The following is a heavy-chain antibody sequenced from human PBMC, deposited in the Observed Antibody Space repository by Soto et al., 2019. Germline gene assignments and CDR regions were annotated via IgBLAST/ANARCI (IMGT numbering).Heavy chain of an antibody. Sequence: PGGSLRLSCAASGFTFSNALMSWVRQAPGKGLEWVGRIKSKIDGGTTDFAAPVKGRFTISRDDSKNTLFLQMNSLKTEDTAVYYCTTDDPINRYWGQGTLVTVSS. J-gene: IGHJ4*02. CDR3: TTDDPINRY. CDR2: IKSKIDGGTT. CDR1: GFTFSNAL. V-gene: IGHV3-15*01.